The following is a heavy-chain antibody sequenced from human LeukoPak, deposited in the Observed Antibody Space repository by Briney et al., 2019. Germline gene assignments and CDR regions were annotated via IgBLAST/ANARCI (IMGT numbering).Heavy chain of an antibody. CDR1: GGSISSGGYS. J-gene: IGHJ4*02. V-gene: IGHV4-30-2*01. Sequence: SETLSLTCAVSGGSISSGGYSWSWIRQPPGKGLEWIGYIYHSGSTYYNPSLKSRVTISVDRSKNQFSLKLSSVTAADTAVYYCARGVSTYYYDSSGYYYFDYWGQGTLVTVSS. CDR2: IYHSGST. CDR3: ARGVSTYYYDSSGYYYFDY. D-gene: IGHD3-22*01.